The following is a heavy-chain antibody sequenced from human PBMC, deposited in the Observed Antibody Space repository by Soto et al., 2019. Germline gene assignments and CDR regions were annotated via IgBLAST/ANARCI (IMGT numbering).Heavy chain of an antibody. CDR1: GFTFSSYG. J-gene: IGHJ4*02. Sequence: QVQLVESGGGVVQPGRSLRLSCAASGFTFSSYGMHWVRQAPGKGLEWVAVIWYDGSNKYYADSVKGRFTISRDNSKNTLYLQMNSLRAEDTAVYYCARDIYGSGSSGVGVGDYWGQGTLVTVSS. D-gene: IGHD3-10*01. CDR2: IWYDGSNK. CDR3: ARDIYGSGSSGVGVGDY. V-gene: IGHV3-33*01.